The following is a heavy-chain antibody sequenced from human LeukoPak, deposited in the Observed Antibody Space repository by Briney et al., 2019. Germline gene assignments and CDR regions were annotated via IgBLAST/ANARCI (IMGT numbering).Heavy chain of an antibody. CDR1: GFTFSSFW. CDR3: ATAPAAADSC. D-gene: IGHD6-13*01. V-gene: IGHV3-7*01. Sequence: GGSLRLSCAASGFTFSSFWMTWVRQAPGKGLEWVANINRDGSAKTYVDSVKGRYTISRDNAKNSLYLQMSSLRAEDTAVYYCATAPAAADSCWGQGTLVAVSS. CDR2: INRDGSAK. J-gene: IGHJ1*01.